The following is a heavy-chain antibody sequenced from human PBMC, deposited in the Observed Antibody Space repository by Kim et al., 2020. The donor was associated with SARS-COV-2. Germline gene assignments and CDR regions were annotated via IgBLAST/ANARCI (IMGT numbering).Heavy chain of an antibody. CDR3: ARRLYSSSWYRSDWFDP. Sequence: SETLSLTCAVYGGSFSGYYWSWIRQPPGKGLEWIGEINHSGSTNYNPSLKSRVTISVDTSKNQFSLKLSSVTAADTAVYYCARRLYSSSWYRSDWFDPWGQGTLVTVSS. V-gene: IGHV4-34*01. J-gene: IGHJ5*02. CDR1: GGSFSGYY. CDR2: INHSGST. D-gene: IGHD6-13*01.